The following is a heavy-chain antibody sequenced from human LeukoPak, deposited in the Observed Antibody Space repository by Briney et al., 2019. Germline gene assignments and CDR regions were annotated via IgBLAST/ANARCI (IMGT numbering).Heavy chain of an antibody. CDR2: IIPIFGTA. CDR3: GRKAGDCGGGSCYSIDY. J-gene: IGHJ4*02. D-gene: IGHD2-15*01. V-gene: IGHV1-69*05. Sequence: GASVKVSCKAFGGSFSSEATSWVRQAPGQGLEWMGGIIPIFGTANYAQKLQGRVTITTDESTSTAYMEVRSLGSEDTAVYYCGRKAGDCGGGSCYSIDYWGQGTLVTVSS. CDR1: GGSFSSEA.